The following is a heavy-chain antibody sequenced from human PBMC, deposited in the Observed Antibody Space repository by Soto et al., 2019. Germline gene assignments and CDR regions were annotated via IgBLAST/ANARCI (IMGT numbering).Heavy chain of an antibody. CDR3: ARASATAAGYYFDY. J-gene: IGHJ4*02. D-gene: IGHD5-12*01. CDR2: IYHSGST. Sequence: SETLSLTCAVSGYSISSGYYWGWIRQPPGKGLEWIGSIYHSGSTYYNPSLKSRVTISVDTSKNQFSLKLSSVTAADTAVYYCARASATAAGYYFDYWGQGTLVTVSS. CDR1: GYSISSGYY. V-gene: IGHV4-38-2*01.